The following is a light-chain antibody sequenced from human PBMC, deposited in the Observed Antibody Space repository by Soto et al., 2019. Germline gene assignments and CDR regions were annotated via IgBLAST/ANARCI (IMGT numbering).Light chain of an antibody. V-gene: IGLV2-8*01. CDR1: NNDIGVYDF. CDR3: KSYAGSNTDV. CDR2: EVV. Sequence: QSALTQPPSASGSPGQSVTIFCTGTNNDIGVYDFVSWYQHHPGKAPRLIIYEVVQRPSGVPDRFSGSKSGNTASLTVSGLQAADEADYFCKSYAGSNTDVFGSGTKVTVL. J-gene: IGLJ1*01.